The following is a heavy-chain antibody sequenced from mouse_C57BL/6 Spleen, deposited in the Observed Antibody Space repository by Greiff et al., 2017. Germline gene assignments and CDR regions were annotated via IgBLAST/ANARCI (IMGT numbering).Heavy chain of an antibody. CDR2: IYPSDSET. CDR1: GYTFTSYW. CDR3: ARYGYYGAMDY. D-gene: IGHD1-1*01. Sequence: VQLQQPGAELVRPGSSVKLSCKASGYTFTSYWMDWVKQRPGQGLEWIGNIYPSDSETHYNQKFKDKATLTVDKSSSTAYMQLSSLTSEDSAVYYCARYGYYGAMDYWGQGTSVTVSS. V-gene: IGHV1-61*01. J-gene: IGHJ4*01.